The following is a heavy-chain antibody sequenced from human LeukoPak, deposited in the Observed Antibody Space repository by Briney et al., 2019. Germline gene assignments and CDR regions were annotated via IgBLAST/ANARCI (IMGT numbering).Heavy chain of an antibody. J-gene: IGHJ4*02. CDR3: AKVRWGSDNALDS. CDR1: GFPFSDYG. D-gene: IGHD3-16*01. CDR2: ISHDGSNK. V-gene: IGHV3-30*18. Sequence: GGSLRPSCAASGFPFSDYGMYWVRQAPGKGLEWLAVISHDGSNKYYADSVKGRITISRDNSMNTLYLQMNSLRAEDTAVYYCAKVRWGSDNALDSWGQGTLVTVSS.